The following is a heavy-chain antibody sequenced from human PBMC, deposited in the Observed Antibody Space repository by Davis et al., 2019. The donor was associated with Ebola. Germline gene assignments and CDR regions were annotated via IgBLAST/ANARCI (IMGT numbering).Heavy chain of an antibody. J-gene: IGHJ4*02. CDR3: ARGYCSGGSCYSADY. V-gene: IGHV1-18*01. D-gene: IGHD2-15*01. Sequence: ASVKVSCKASGYTFTSYGISWVRQAPGQGLEWMGWISAYNGNTNYAQKLQGRVTMTTDTSTITAYMELRSLRSDDTAVYYCARGYCSGGSCYSADYWGQGTLVTVSS. CDR2: ISAYNGNT. CDR1: GYTFTSYG.